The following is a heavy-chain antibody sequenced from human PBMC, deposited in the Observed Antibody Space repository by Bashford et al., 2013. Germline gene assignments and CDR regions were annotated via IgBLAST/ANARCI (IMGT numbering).Heavy chain of an antibody. CDR2: IIPKFGTA. V-gene: IGHV1-69*06. CDR1: GGTFSNYS. D-gene: IGHD2-15*01. Sequence: SVKVSCKASGGTFSNYSISWVRQAPGQGLEWMGGIIPKFGTANYAQKFQGRVTITADKSTSTAYMELSSLRSEDTAVYYCARGSEQDFSGSYYYGMDVWGQGTTVTVSS. J-gene: IGHJ6*02. CDR3: ARGSEQDFSGSYYYGMDV.